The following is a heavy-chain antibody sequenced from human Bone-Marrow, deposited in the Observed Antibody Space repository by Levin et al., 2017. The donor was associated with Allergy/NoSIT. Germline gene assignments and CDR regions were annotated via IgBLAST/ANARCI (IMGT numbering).Heavy chain of an antibody. D-gene: IGHD2-15*01. CDR3: ATEYCSAGTCFPPS. V-gene: IGHV3-21*01. Sequence: GGSLRLSCAASGFIFSAYSMNWVRQAPGKGLEWVSSISSGSTYIYYADSVRGRFTISRDNAKNSLYLQMNSLRAEDTAVYYCATEYCSAGTCFPPSWGQGALVSVSS. J-gene: IGHJ5*02. CDR2: ISSGSTYI. CDR1: GFIFSAYS.